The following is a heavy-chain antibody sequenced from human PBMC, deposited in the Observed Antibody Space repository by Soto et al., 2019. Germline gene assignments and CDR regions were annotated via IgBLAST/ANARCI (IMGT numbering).Heavy chain of an antibody. CDR1: GFTFSSYG. CDR2: IWYDGSNK. J-gene: IGHJ6*02. D-gene: IGHD3-9*01. Sequence: GGSLRLSCAASGFTFSSYGMHWVRQAPGKGLEWVAVIWYDGSNKYYADSVKGRFTISRDNSKNTLYLQMNSLRAEDTAVYYCARDPLRLRYFDWRPLLRHGMDVWGQGTTVTVSS. CDR3: ARDPLRLRYFDWRPLLRHGMDV. V-gene: IGHV3-33*01.